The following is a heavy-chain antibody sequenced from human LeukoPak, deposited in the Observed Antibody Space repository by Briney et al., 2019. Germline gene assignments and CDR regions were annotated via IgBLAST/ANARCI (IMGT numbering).Heavy chain of an antibody. V-gene: IGHV3-21*01. CDR3: ARERGATRVDY. D-gene: IGHD1-26*01. CDR1: GFTFSSYS. Sequence: GGSLRLSCAASGFTFSSYSMNWVRQAPGKGLEWVSSISSSSSYIYYADSVKGRFAISRDNAKNSLYLQMNSLRAEDTAVYYCARERGATRVDYWGQGTLVTVSS. J-gene: IGHJ4*02. CDR2: ISSSSSYI.